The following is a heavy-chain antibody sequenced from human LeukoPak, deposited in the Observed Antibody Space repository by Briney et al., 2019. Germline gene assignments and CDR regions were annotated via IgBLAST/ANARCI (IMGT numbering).Heavy chain of an antibody. Sequence: PSETLSLTRTVSGGSIRSYYWSWIRQPPGKRLEWIGHIYYSGSTNYNPSLKSRVTISVDTSKNQFSLKLSSVTAADTAVYYCASRSSIWSGYQDTLYYFDSWGQGTLVTVSS. CDR2: IYYSGST. J-gene: IGHJ4*02. D-gene: IGHD3-3*01. CDR1: GGSIRSYY. V-gene: IGHV4-59*01. CDR3: ASRSSIWSGYQDTLYYFDS.